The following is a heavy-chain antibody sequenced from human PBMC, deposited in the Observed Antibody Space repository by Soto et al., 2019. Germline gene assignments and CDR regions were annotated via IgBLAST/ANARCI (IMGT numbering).Heavy chain of an antibody. CDR2: VYYSGTT. V-gene: IGHV4-30-4*01. Sequence: SETLSLTCTVSGGSIRNGDYYWGWIRQPPGKGLEWIGYVYYSGTTYSHPSLNSRVSISVDTSENQFSLRLTSVTAADTAVYYCVTVNLVGAAYYFDYWGPGTLVTVS. CDR3: VTVNLVGAAYYFDY. CDR1: GGSIRNGDYY. D-gene: IGHD1-26*01. J-gene: IGHJ4*02.